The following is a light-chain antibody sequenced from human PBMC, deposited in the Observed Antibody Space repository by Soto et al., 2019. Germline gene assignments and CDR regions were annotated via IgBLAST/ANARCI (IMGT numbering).Light chain of an antibody. CDR3: QQYNNWPLT. V-gene: IGKV3-15*01. Sequence: EIVMTQSPATLSVSPGARAPLSCRASQSVSSNLAWYQQKPGQAPRLLIYGASTRATGIPARFSGSGSGTEFTLTISSLQSEDFAVYYCQQYNNWPLTFGQGTRLEIK. CDR2: GAS. CDR1: QSVSSN. J-gene: IGKJ5*01.